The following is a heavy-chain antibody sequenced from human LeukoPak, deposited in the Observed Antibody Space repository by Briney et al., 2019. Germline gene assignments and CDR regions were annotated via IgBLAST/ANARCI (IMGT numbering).Heavy chain of an antibody. CDR3: AKGYSSSSTPFDY. CDR2: ISSSSSYI. CDR1: GFTFSSYS. D-gene: IGHD6-6*01. J-gene: IGHJ4*02. Sequence: PGGSLRLSCAASGFTFSSYSMNWVRQAPGKGLEWVSSISSSSSYIYYADSVKGRFTISRDNAKNSLYLQMNSLRAEDTALYYCAKGYSSSSTPFDYWGQGTLVTVSS. V-gene: IGHV3-21*04.